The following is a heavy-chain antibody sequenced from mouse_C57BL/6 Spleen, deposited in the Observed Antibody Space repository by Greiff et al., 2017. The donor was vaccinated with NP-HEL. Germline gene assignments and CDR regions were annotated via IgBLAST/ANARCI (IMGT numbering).Heavy chain of an antibody. CDR2: IDPSDSYT. J-gene: IGHJ2*01. CDR3: ARGADGLDY. D-gene: IGHD2-3*01. V-gene: IGHV1-69*01. CDR1: GYTFTSYW. Sequence: VQLQQPGAELVMPGASVKLSCKASGYTFTSYWMHWVKQRPGQGLEWIGEIDPSDSYTNYNQKFKGKSTLTVDKSSSTAYMQLSSLTSEDSAVYYCARGADGLDYWGQGTTLTVSS.